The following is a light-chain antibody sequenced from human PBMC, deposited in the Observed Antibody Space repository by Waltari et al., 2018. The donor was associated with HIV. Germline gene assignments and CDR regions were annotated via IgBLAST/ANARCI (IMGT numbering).Light chain of an antibody. V-gene: IGLV2-14*01. CDR3: TSYTSISPLAI. CDR2: GVT. J-gene: IGLJ7*01. Sequence: QSALTQPASVSGAPGQSITIPCNGTSSDIGGYDYVSWYQQYPGKAPKLIIFGVTNRPSGVSTRFSGSKSGNMASLTISGLQAEDEADYYCTSYTSISPLAIFGGGTQVTVL. CDR1: SSDIGGYDY.